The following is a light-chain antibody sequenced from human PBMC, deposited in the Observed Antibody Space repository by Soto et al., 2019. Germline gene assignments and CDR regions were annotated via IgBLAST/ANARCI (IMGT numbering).Light chain of an antibody. CDR3: QQYGSSPRVT. V-gene: IGKV3-20*01. Sequence: EIVLTHSPVTLSLSPGERATLSCRASQSVSSSYLAWYQQKPGQAPRLLIYGASSRATGIPDRFSGSGSGTDFTLTISRLEPEDFAVYYCQQYGSSPRVTFGQGTKVDIK. CDR2: GAS. CDR1: QSVSSSY. J-gene: IGKJ1*01.